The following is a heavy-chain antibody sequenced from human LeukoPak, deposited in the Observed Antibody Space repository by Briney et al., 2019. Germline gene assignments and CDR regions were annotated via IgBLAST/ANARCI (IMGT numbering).Heavy chain of an antibody. CDR3: ARAKQQLVDWFDP. J-gene: IGHJ5*02. D-gene: IGHD6-13*01. CDR2: IYYSGST. Sequence: SETLSLTCTVSGGSISSSSYYWCWIRQPPGKGLEWIGSIYYSGSTYYNPSLKSRVTISVDTSKNQFSLKLSSVTAADTAVYYCARAKQQLVDWFDPWGQGTLVTVSS. V-gene: IGHV4-39*01. CDR1: GGSISSSSYY.